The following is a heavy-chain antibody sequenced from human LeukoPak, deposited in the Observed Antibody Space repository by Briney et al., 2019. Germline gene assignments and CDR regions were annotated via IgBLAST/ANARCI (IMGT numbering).Heavy chain of an antibody. CDR1: GGTFSSYA. J-gene: IGHJ6*02. CDR3: ASLIYYDSSGYYGRDNYYYYYGMDV. D-gene: IGHD3-22*01. Sequence: SVKVSCKASGGTFSSYAISWVRQAPGQGLEWMGRIIPILGIANYAQKFQGRVTITADKSTSTAYMELSSLRSEDTAVYYCASLIYYDSSGYYGRDNYYYYYGMDVWGQGTTVTVSS. CDR2: IIPILGIA. V-gene: IGHV1-69*04.